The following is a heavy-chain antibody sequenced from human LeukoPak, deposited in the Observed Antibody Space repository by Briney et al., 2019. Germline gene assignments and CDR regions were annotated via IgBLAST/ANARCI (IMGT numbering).Heavy chain of an antibody. CDR2: ISAYDSST. V-gene: IGHV1-18*01. D-gene: IGHD6-13*01. CDR3: ARVAKAPFPHSSSWWY. Sequence: ASVKVSCKASGYTFTSYGISWVRQAPGQGLEWMGWISAYDSSTNYAQNLQGRVTMTTDTSTNTAYMELRSLRSDDTAVYYCARVAKAPFPHSSSWWYWGQGTLVTVSS. CDR1: GYTFTSYG. J-gene: IGHJ4*02.